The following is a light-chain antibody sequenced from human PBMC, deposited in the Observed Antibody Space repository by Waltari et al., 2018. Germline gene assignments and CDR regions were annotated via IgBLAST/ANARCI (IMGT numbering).Light chain of an antibody. CDR3: QQYDSTPYT. Sequence: DIVMTQSPDSLAVSLGERATINCKSSQSVLYSSNNKNYLAWYQQKPGQPPTLLIYWASTRGSGVPDRFSGRWSETDFALTISRLQAEDVAVYDCQQYDSTPYTFGHGTKLEIK. J-gene: IGKJ2*01. CDR2: WAS. V-gene: IGKV4-1*01. CDR1: QSVLYSSNNKNY.